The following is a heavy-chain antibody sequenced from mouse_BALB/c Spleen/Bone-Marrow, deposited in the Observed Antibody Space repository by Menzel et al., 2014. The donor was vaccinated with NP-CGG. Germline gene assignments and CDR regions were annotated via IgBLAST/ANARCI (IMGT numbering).Heavy chain of an antibody. Sequence: VQLQQSGPELVKPGASVKMSCTASGFTFTSNVLHWVKQKPGQGLEWIGNINPYNDDTLYNEKFKGKAKLTSDKSSSTTKMELSSLTPEDSEIYYCARALYGYDWYFDVWGAGTTVTVSS. CDR1: GFTFTSNV. V-gene: IGHV1-14*01. CDR3: ARALYGYDWYFDV. CDR2: INPYNDDT. J-gene: IGHJ1*01. D-gene: IGHD2-2*01.